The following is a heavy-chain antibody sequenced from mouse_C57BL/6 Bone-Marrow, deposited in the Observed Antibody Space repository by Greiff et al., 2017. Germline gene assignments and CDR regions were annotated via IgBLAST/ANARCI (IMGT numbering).Heavy chain of an antibody. Sequence: QVQLKQSGAELARPGASVKLSCKASGYTFTSYGIRWVKQRTGQGLEWIGEIYPRSGNTYYNEKFKGKATLTADKSSSTAYMELRSLTSEDSAVYVCARGRTTVVATNYFGYWGQGTTLTVSS. V-gene: IGHV1-81*01. J-gene: IGHJ2*01. CDR3: ARGRTTVVATNYFGY. CDR1: GYTFTSYG. D-gene: IGHD1-1*01. CDR2: IYPRSGNT.